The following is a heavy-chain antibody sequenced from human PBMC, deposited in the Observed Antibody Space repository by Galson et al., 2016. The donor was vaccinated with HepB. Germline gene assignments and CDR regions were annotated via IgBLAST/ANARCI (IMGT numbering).Heavy chain of an antibody. Sequence: SLRLSCAASGFTVSSNYMSWVRQAPGKGLEWVSVIYSGGSTNYADSVKGRFTISRDNSKNTLYLQMNSRRAEDTAVYYCATGVGELSFGIWGQGTMVTVSS. CDR3: ATGVGELSFGI. CDR1: GFTVSSNY. D-gene: IGHD3-16*01. V-gene: IGHV3-53*01. CDR2: IYSGGST. J-gene: IGHJ3*02.